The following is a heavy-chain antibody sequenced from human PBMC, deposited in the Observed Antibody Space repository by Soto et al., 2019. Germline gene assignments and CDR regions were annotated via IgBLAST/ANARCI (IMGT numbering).Heavy chain of an antibody. Sequence: QVQLVQSGVEVKKPGASVKVSCKASGYTFTRYGISWVRQAPGQGLEWMGWISVYNGNTNYAQKLHGRVTMTTDTSTSTAYMELRSRRSDDTAVYYCARPYYSGSGSIGYFDYWGQGTLVTVSS. CDR3: ARPYYSGSGSIGYFDY. CDR2: ISVYNGNT. J-gene: IGHJ4*02. V-gene: IGHV1-18*01. D-gene: IGHD3-10*01. CDR1: GYTFTRYG.